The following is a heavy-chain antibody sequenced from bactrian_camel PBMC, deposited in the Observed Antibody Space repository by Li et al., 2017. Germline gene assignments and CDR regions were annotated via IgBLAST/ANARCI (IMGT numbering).Heavy chain of an antibody. Sequence: HVQLVESGGGSVQAGGSLRLSCAASGFSFSSYSMSWVRQTPGKGLEWLSSIATDGSNAYDADSLKGRFTISRDNAKNTLYLQLNSLKTEDTAMYYCKGACVVNRDGYLHAIEYWGQGTQVTVS. CDR3: KGACVVNRDGYLHAIEY. CDR1: GFSFSSYS. V-gene: IGHV3S6*01. CDR2: IATDGSNA. D-gene: IGHD2*01. J-gene: IGHJ4*01.